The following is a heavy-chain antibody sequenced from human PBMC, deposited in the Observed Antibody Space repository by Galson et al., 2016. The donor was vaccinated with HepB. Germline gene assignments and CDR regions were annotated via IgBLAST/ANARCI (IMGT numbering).Heavy chain of an antibody. D-gene: IGHD3-16*01. CDR2: IWYDGSNA. Sequence: SLRLSCAASGFTFGAYGMHWVRQAPGQGLEWVAVIWYDGSNAHYADSVKGRFTISRDNSKNTLSLQMERLGVDDTAVYYCTNPYLLTDYAFFLGSPLGLDVWGQGTTVTVSS. CDR3: TNPYLLTDYAFFLGSPLGLDV. J-gene: IGHJ6*02. CDR1: GFTFGAYG. V-gene: IGHV3-33*06.